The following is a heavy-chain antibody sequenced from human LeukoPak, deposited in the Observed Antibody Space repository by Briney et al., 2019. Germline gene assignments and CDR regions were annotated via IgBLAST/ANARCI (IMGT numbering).Heavy chain of an antibody. CDR2: INSDGTMT. CDR3: ARGTALQDY. CDR1: GFTISPYW. Sequence: PGGSLRLSCAASGFTISPYWMHWVRQVPGKGLVWVSDINSDGTMTHYADSVKGRFTVSRDNAQDTLYLQMNSLRAEETAVYYCARGTALQDYWGQGTLVTVSS. V-gene: IGHV3-74*01. D-gene: IGHD2-2*02. J-gene: IGHJ4*02.